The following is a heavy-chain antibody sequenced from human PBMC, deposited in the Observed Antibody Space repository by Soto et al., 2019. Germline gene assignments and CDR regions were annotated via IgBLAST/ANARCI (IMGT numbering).Heavy chain of an antibody. CDR2: ISGSGGST. CDR3: AKDLWRSGSQYWFDP. D-gene: IGHD3-22*01. Sequence: SLRLSCAASGFTFSSYAMSWVRQAPGKGLEWVSAISGSGGSTYYADSVKGRFTISRDNSKNTLYLQMNSLRAEDTAVYYCAKDLWRSGSQYWFDPWGQGTLVTVSS. CDR1: GFTFSSYA. J-gene: IGHJ5*02. V-gene: IGHV3-23*01.